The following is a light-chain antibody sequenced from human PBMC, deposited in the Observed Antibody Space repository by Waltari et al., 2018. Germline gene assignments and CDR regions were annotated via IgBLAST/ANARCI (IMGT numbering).Light chain of an antibody. V-gene: IGKV4-1*01. Sequence: DIVMTQSPDSLAVSLGERATINCKSSRRFLYSYNNKNYLAWYQQKTGQPPKLLIYWASTREFGVPDRLSGSGSGTDFTLTINSLQAEDVAVYYCQQYYSTPWTFGRGTKVEIK. CDR1: RRFLYSYNNKNY. CDR2: WAS. CDR3: QQYYSTPWT. J-gene: IGKJ1*01.